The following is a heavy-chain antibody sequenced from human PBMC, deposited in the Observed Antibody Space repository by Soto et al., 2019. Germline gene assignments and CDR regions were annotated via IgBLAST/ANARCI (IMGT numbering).Heavy chain of an antibody. CDR1: GFTFSVYA. D-gene: IGHD3-10*01. CDR3: AKALYGGFTY. V-gene: IGHV3-23*01. J-gene: IGHJ4*02. CDR2: ISGSGDST. Sequence: EVRLLESGGGLVQPGGSLRLSCAASGFTFSVYAMSWVRQAPGKGLEWVSGISGSGDSTNYADSVKGRFTVSRDNSKSMLYLQTNSLRAEAPAIYYCAKALYGGFTYWGQGTLVTVSS.